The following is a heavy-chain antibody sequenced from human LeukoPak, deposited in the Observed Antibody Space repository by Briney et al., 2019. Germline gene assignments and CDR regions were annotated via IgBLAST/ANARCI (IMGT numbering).Heavy chain of an antibody. D-gene: IGHD6-13*01. CDR2: ISYGGSNK. CDR1: GFTFSSFA. J-gene: IGHJ4*02. Sequence: GKSLRLSCAASGFTFSSFAMHWVRQAPGEGLEWVAIISYGGSNKHYVDSVKGRFTISRDNSKNTLYLQMSSLRAEDTAVYYCARALGRWYLFDYWGQGNLVTVSS. CDR3: ARALGRWYLFDY. V-gene: IGHV3-30*04.